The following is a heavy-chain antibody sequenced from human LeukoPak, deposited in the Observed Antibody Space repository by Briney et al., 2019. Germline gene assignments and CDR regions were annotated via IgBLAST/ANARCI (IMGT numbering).Heavy chain of an antibody. D-gene: IGHD5-24*01. CDR3: ASRGDGYNTNSHVDY. V-gene: IGHV4-39*01. Sequence: SETLSLTCTVSGGSISSSSYYWGWIRQPPGKGLEWIGSIYYSGSTYYNPSLKSRVTISVDTSKNQFSLKLSSVTAADTAVYYCASRGDGYNTNSHVDYWGQGTLVTVSS. J-gene: IGHJ4*02. CDR2: IYYSGST. CDR1: GGSISSSSYY.